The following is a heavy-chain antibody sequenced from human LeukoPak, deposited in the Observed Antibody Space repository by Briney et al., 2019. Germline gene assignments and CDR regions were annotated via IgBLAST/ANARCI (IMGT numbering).Heavy chain of an antibody. V-gene: IGHV4-59*01. CDR2: IYYSGGT. Sequence: PSETLSLTCTVSGGSISNYCWSWIRQPPGKGLEWIGYIYYSGGTNYNPSLKSRVTISVDTSKNQFSLKLSSVTAADTAVYYCARSRYGYPLDYWGQGTLVTVSS. D-gene: IGHD5-24*01. J-gene: IGHJ4*02. CDR3: ARSRYGYPLDY. CDR1: GGSISNYC.